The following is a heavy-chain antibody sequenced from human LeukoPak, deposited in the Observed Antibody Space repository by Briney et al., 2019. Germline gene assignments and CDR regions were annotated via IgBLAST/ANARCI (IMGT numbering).Heavy chain of an antibody. D-gene: IGHD2-2*01. J-gene: IGHJ4*02. Sequence: ASVKVSFKVSGYTLTELSMHWVRQAPGKGLEWMGGFDPEDGETIYAQKFQGRVTMTEDTSTDTAYMELSSLRSEDTAVYHCAAGHRGVVPAAHSYYFDYWGQGTLVTVSS. CDR1: GYTLTELS. CDR2: FDPEDGET. CDR3: AAGHRGVVPAAHSYYFDY. V-gene: IGHV1-24*01.